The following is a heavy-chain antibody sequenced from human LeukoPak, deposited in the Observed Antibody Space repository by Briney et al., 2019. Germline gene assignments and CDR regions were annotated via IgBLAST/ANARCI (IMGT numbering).Heavy chain of an antibody. Sequence: GGSLRLSCAASGFTFSSYAMSWVRQAPGKGLEWVSAISGSGGNTYYADSVKGRFTISRDNSKNRLYLQMNSLRAEDTAVYYCARLSVVPAAIDYWAQGTLVTVSS. D-gene: IGHD2-2*01. V-gene: IGHV3-23*01. CDR3: ARLSVVPAAIDY. CDR1: GFTFSSYA. J-gene: IGHJ4*02. CDR2: ISGSGGNT.